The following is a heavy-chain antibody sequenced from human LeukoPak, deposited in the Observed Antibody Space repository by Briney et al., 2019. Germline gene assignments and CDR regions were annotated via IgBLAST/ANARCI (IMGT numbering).Heavy chain of an antibody. CDR2: IYSSGYT. Sequence: SETLSLTCTVSNGSISSHYWSWIRQPPGKGLEWIGLIYSSGYTNYNPSPKSRVTISVDTSRNQFSLKLSSATAADTAVYYCARNERRAQKDTYYAYFYYMDVWGKGSTVTVSS. CDR3: ARNERRAQKDTYYAYFYYMDV. V-gene: IGHV4-59*11. CDR1: NGSISSHY. D-gene: IGHD6-25*01. J-gene: IGHJ6*03.